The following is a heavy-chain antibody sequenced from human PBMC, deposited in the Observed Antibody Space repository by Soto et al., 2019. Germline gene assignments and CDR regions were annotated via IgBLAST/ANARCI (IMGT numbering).Heavy chain of an antibody. V-gene: IGHV3-21*01. CDR1: VFTLSRHT. CDR2: IGSRTSDI. J-gene: IGHJ3*02. D-gene: IGHD3-22*01. Sequence: RRLSCAASVFTLSRHTMNWVRQAPGKGLEWVSFIGSRTSDIYYADSVKGRFTIFRDNAKNSLYLDLTRLRAEDTAVYFCVRDYYDTSGYPNTFDMWGQGTMVTVSS. CDR3: VRDYYDTSGYPNTFDM.